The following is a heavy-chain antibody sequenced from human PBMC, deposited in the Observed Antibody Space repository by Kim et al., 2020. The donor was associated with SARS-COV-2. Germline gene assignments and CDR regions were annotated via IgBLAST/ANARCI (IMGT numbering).Heavy chain of an antibody. CDR2: IKSKIDGGTT. D-gene: IGHD2-2*02. J-gene: IGHJ4*02. V-gene: IGHV3-15*01. CDR1: GFTFTHAW. Sequence: GGSLRLSCAASGFTFTHAWMTWVRQAPGKGLEWVGRIKSKIDGGTTEYAASMKGRFSISRNDSENTVYLHMNGLTTEDTARYYCATLHPYCSTTTCYNPFDHWGQGTLVAVSS. CDR3: ATLHPYCSTTTCYNPFDH.